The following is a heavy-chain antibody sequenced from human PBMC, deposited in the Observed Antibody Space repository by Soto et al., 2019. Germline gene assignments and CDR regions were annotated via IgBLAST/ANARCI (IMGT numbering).Heavy chain of an antibody. CDR1: GFDFSSYA. CDR2: ISYDGNYI. Sequence: QVHLVESGGGVVQPGASLRLSCEASGFDFSSYAMHWVRQAPGKGLEWVGVISYDGNYIYYADSVKGRFTISRDNPKNDLYVQVNSLRPEDTAVYYCAKGILSATIGPYAMDVWGQGTTVTVSS. D-gene: IGHD3-16*01. J-gene: IGHJ6*02. V-gene: IGHV3-30*18. CDR3: AKGILSATIGPYAMDV.